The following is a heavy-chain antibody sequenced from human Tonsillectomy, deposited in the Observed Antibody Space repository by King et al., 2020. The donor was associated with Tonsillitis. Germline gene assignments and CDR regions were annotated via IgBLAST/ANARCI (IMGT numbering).Heavy chain of an antibody. CDR1: GFTFSNYA. CDR2: ISGRDVST. CDR3: AKGPLRFLEWPSGY. V-gene: IGHV3-23*04. D-gene: IGHD3-3*01. Sequence: VQLVESGGGLVQPGGSLRLSCAASGFTFSNYAMSWVRQAPGKGLEWVSSISGRDVSTYYADSVKGRFTISRDNSKNTLYLQMNSLRAEDTAVYYCAKGPLRFLEWPSGYWGQGTLVTVSS. J-gene: IGHJ4*02.